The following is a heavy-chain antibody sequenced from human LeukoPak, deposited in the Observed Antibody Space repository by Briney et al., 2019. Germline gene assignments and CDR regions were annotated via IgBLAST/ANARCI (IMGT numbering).Heavy chain of an antibody. D-gene: IGHD3-3*01. CDR3: AKDFGDFWSGSEFDY. J-gene: IGHJ4*02. Sequence: PGGSLRLSCAASGFTFDDYAMHWVRQAPGKGLEWVSGISWNSGSIGYADSVKGRFTISRDNAKNSLYLQMNSLRAEDTALYYCAKDFGDFWSGSEFDYWGQGTLVTVSS. V-gene: IGHV3-9*01. CDR1: GFTFDDYA. CDR2: ISWNSGSI.